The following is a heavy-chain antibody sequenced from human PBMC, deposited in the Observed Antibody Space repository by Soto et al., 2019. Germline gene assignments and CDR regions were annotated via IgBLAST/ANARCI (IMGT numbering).Heavy chain of an antibody. D-gene: IGHD6-19*01. V-gene: IGHV4-39*01. CDR1: GGSISSSSYY. Sequence: QLQLQESGPGLVKPSETLSLTCTVSGGSISSSSYYWGWIRQPPGKGLEWIGSIYYSGSTYYNPSLKSRVTISVDTSKNQFSLKLSSVTAADTAVYYCARLQWLALGYYFDYWGQGTLVTVSS. CDR2: IYYSGST. J-gene: IGHJ4*02. CDR3: ARLQWLALGYYFDY.